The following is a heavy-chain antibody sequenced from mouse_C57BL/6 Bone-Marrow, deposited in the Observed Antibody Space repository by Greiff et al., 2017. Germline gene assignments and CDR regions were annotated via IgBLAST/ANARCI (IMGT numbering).Heavy chain of an antibody. D-gene: IGHD2-1*01. J-gene: IGHJ2*01. CDR1: GYTFTTYP. Sequence: QVQLQQSGAELVKPGASVKMSCKASGYTFTTYPIEWMKQNHGKSLEWIGNFHPSNDDTKYTEKLKVKATLTVEKSSSTVYLELSRLTSDAVAVYNCARGGNYGGYYFDYWGQGTTLTVSS. CDR2: FHPSNDDT. CDR3: ARGGNYGGYYFDY. V-gene: IGHV1-47*01.